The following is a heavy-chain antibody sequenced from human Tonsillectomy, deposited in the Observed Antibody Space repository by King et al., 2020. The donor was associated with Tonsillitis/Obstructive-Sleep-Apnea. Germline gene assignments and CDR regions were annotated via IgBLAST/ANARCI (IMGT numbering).Heavy chain of an antibody. D-gene: IGHD1/OR15-1a*01. CDR1: GFTFSNAW. CDR3: TTDVGGELEQRH. J-gene: IGHJ4*02. CDR2: IISKTDGGTT. V-gene: IGHV3-15*01. Sequence: VQLVESGGGLVKPGGSLTLSCAASGFTFSNAWMSWVRQAPGQGLEWVGRIISKTDGGTTDDAAPGKGRLAISRDDSKNTLYLEMNILKIDDTAVYYCTTDVGGELEQRHWGQGTLVTVSS.